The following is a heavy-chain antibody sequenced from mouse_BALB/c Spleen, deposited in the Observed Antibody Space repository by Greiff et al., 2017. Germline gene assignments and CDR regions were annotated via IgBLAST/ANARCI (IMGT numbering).Heavy chain of an antibody. CDR1: GFSFTRYC. V-gene: IGHV2-9*02. CDR2: IWAGGST. J-gene: IGHJ2*01. Sequence: VQLQESGPGLVAPSQTLSLTCSVSGFSFTRYCVHWVRQPPGTGLEWLGVIWAGGSTNYNSALMSRLSIRKDNSTSHVFFKMNSLQTDDTAMYYCARDSSSYYFDYWGQGTTLTVSA. CDR3: ARDSSSYYFDY. D-gene: IGHD1-1*01.